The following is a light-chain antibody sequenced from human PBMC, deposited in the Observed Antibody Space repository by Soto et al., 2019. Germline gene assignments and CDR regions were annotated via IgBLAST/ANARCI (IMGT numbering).Light chain of an antibody. J-gene: IGKJ1*01. V-gene: IGKV2-28*01. CDR1: QSLLHSNGYNY. Sequence: DIVMTQSPLSLPVTPGEPASISCRSSQSLLHSNGYNYLDWYLQKPGQSPQLLIYLGSNRSSGGTERFSGSGSGTDFTLNISSVEAEDVGVYYCMQALQTPWTFGQGTKVEIK. CDR2: LGS. CDR3: MQALQTPWT.